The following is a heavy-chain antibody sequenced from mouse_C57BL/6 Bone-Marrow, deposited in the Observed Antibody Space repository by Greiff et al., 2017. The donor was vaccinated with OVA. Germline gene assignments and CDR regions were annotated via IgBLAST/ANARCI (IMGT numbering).Heavy chain of an antibody. CDR1: GYTFTDYY. CDR2: IYPGSGNT. V-gene: IGHV1-76*01. D-gene: IGHD1-1*01. J-gene: IGHJ3*01. Sequence: VQLVESGAELVRPGASVKLSCKASGYTFTDYYINWVKQRPGQGLEWIARIYPGSGNTYYNEKFKGKATLTAEKSSSTAYMQLSSLTSEDSAVYFCARGGLLWFAYWGQGTLVTVSA. CDR3: ARGGLLWFAY.